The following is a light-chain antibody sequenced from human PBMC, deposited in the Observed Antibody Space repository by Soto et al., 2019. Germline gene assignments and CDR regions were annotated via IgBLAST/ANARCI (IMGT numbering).Light chain of an antibody. CDR1: QSVSSN. V-gene: IGKV3-15*01. Sequence: EIVMTQSPATLSVSPGERATLSCRASQSVSSNLAWYQQKPGQAPRLLIYGASTRATGIPARFSGSASETEFTLTISSLQSEDFAVYYCQQYSAWPLTFGGGTKVEIK. CDR3: QQYSAWPLT. CDR2: GAS. J-gene: IGKJ4*01.